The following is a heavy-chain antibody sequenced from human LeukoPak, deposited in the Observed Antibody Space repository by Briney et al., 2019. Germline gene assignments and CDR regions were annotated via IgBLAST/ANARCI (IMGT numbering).Heavy chain of an antibody. CDR2: IYYSGST. D-gene: IGHD1-26*01. J-gene: IGHJ5*02. Sequence: PSETLSLTCTVSGGSISGYYWSWIRQPPGKGLEWIGYIYYSGSTNYNPSLKSRVTISVDTSKNQFSLKLSSVTAADTAVYYCARLSGGSYGFDPWGQGTLVTVSS. CDR1: GGSISGYY. V-gene: IGHV4-59*01. CDR3: ARLSGGSYGFDP.